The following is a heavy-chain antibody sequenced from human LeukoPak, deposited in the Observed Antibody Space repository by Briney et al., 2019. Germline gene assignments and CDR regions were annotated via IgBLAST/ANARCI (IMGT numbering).Heavy chain of an antibody. CDR3: ARAKQLVRGDY. V-gene: IGHV3-30-3*01. CDR1: GFTFSSYA. D-gene: IGHD6-13*01. J-gene: IGHJ4*02. Sequence: PGRSLRLSCAASGFTFSSYAMHWVRQAPGKGLEWVAVISYDGSNKYYADSVKGRFTISRDNSKNTLYLQMNSLRAEDTAVYYCARAKQLVRGDYWGQGTLVTVSS. CDR2: ISYDGSNK.